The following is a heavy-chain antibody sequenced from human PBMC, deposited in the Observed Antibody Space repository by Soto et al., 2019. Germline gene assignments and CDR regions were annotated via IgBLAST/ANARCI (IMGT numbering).Heavy chain of an antibody. CDR2: INPNSGGT. D-gene: IGHD3-10*01. J-gene: IGHJ6*02. V-gene: IGHV1-2*04. Sequence: ASVKVSCKASGYTFTGYYMHWVRQAPGQGLEWMGWINPNSGGTNYAQKFQGWVTMTRDTSISTAYMELSRLRSDDTAVYYCARELEVGYGLGSNNYYYYYGMDVRGQGTTVTVSS. CDR1: GYTFTGYY. CDR3: ARELEVGYGLGSNNYYYYYGMDV.